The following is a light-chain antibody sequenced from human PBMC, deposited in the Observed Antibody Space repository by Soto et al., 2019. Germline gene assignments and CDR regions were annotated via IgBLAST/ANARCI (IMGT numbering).Light chain of an antibody. V-gene: IGLV2-14*01. CDR3: SSFISSNRV. CDR1: SSDVGAYNY. CDR2: DVS. Sequence: QSALTQPASVSGSPGQSITISCTETSSDVGAYNYVSWYQQHPGKAPKLMIYDVSNRPSGVSNRFSGSKSGNTASLTISGLQAEDEADYYCSSFISSNRVFGPGTKLTVL. J-gene: IGLJ1*01.